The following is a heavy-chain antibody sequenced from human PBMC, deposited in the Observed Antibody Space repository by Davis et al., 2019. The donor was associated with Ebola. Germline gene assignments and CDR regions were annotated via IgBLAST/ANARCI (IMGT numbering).Heavy chain of an antibody. CDR3: ASTSRDIVVVVAALALYYGMDV. CDR2: TYYRSKWYN. D-gene: IGHD2-15*01. CDR1: GDSVSSHSAA. V-gene: IGHV6-1*01. J-gene: IGHJ6*02. Sequence: SQTLSLTCAISGDSVSSHSAAWNWIRQSPSRGLEWLGRTYYRSKWYNDYAVSVKSRITINPDTSKNQFSLKLSSVTAADTAVYYCASTSRDIVVVVAALALYYGMDVWGQGTTVTVSS.